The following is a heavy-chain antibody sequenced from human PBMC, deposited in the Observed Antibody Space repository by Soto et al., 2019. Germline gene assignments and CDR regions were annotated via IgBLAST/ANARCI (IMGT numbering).Heavy chain of an antibody. CDR3: ARDPNFSLTFHYDGMDV. Sequence: QVQLVQSGAEVKKPGASVTVSCQASGYTFTTYYIHWVRQAPGQGLEWVGIINPNTGSTSNAQKFQGRFTVTRDTSTSTVYMDLSSLSSEDTAVYFCARDPNFSLTFHYDGMDVWGQGTAVTVSS. V-gene: IGHV1-46*01. CDR1: GYTFTTYY. CDR2: INPNTGST. J-gene: IGHJ6*02. D-gene: IGHD3-10*01.